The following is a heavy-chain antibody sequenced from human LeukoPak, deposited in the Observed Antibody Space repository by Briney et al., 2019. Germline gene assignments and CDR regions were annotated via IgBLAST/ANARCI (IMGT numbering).Heavy chain of an antibody. Sequence: ASVKVSCKASGYTFTSYDINWVRQATVQGLEWMGWMNPNSGNTGYAQKFQGRVTMTRNTSISTAYMELSSLRSEDTAVYYCARNTGYSYAGADFDYWGQGTLVTVSS. V-gene: IGHV1-8*01. J-gene: IGHJ4*02. D-gene: IGHD5-18*01. CDR1: GYTFTSYD. CDR3: ARNTGYSYAGADFDY. CDR2: MNPNSGNT.